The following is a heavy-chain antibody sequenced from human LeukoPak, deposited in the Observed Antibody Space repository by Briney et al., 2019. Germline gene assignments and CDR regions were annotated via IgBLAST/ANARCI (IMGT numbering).Heavy chain of an antibody. CDR1: GGSISIDRYY. D-gene: IGHD1-26*01. J-gene: IGHJ4*02. Sequence: SETLSLTCTVSGGSISIDRYYGGWVRQPPGKGLEWIGNIYYSGSTYYNPSLKSRVTMSVDTSKNQFFLKLNSVTAADTAVYYCARGRPYSGGYHLDYWGQGTLVTVSP. CDR3: ARGRPYSGGYHLDY. CDR2: IYYSGST. V-gene: IGHV4-39*01.